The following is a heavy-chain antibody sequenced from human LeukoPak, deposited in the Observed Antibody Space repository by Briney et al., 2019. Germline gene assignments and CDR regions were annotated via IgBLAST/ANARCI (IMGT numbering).Heavy chain of an antibody. V-gene: IGHV1-8*01. D-gene: IGHD6-6*01. J-gene: IGHJ4*02. CDR2: MNPNSGNT. CDR3: ATRRGRLGARHHPHLDY. CDR1: VYTFTTYD. Sequence: ASVKVSCKASVYTFTTYDIEWIRQATGQGLEWMGWMNPNSGNTGYAQKFQGRVTMTRNTSISTAYMELSSLRSEDTAVYYCATRRGRLGARHHPHLDYWGQGTLVTVSS.